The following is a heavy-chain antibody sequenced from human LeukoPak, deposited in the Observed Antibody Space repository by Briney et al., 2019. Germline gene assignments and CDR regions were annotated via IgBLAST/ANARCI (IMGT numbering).Heavy chain of an antibody. Sequence: GGSLRLSCAASGFTFSSYAMSWVRQAPGKGLEWVSHINGSSGSIYYADSVKGRFTISRDNSKNTLYLQLNSLRAGDTATYYCAKGPPFCSSTTCSLFEYWGQGTLVTVSS. CDR1: GFTFSSYA. CDR2: INGSSGSI. CDR3: AKGPPFCSSTTCSLFEY. J-gene: IGHJ4*02. V-gene: IGHV3-23*01. D-gene: IGHD2-2*01.